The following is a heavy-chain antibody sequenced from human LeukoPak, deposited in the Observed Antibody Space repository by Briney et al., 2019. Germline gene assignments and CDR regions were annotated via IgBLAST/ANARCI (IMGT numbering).Heavy chain of an antibody. CDR1: GGSFSGYY. V-gene: IGHV4-34*01. D-gene: IGHD2-2*01. CDR3: ARGETSRFDAFDI. J-gene: IGHJ3*02. Sequence: SETLSLTCAVYGGSFSGYYWSWIRQPPGKGLEWIGEINHSGSTNYNPSLKSRVTISVDTSKNQFPLKLSSVTAADTAVYYCARGETSRFDAFDIWGQGTMVTVSS. CDR2: INHSGST.